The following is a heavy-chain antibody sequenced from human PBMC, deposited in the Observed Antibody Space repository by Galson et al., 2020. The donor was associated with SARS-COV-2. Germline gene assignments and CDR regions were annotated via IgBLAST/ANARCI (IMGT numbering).Heavy chain of an antibody. J-gene: IGHJ6*02. D-gene: IGHD3-9*01. CDR1: GYSFTSYW. CDR3: ARPNEGRKIDWLLSSDYYYYGMDV. Sequence: GESLKISCKGSGYSFTSYWIGWVRQMPGKGLEWMGIIYPGDSDTRYSPSFQGQVTISADKSISTAYLQWSSLKASDTAMYYCARPNEGRKIDWLLSSDYYYYGMDVWGQGTTVTVSS. V-gene: IGHV5-51*01. CDR2: IYPGDSDT.